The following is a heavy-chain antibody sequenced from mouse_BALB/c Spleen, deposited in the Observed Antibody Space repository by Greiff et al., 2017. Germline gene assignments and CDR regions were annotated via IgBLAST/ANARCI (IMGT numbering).Heavy chain of an antibody. CDR3: ARGVEDYWYFDV. Sequence: EVKVVESGGGLMKPGGSLKLSCAASGFTFSDYYMYWVRQTPEKRLEWVATISDGGSYTYYPDSVKGRFTISRDNAKNNLYLQMSSLKSEDTAMYYCARGVEDYWYFDVWGAGTTVTVSS. V-gene: IGHV5-4*02. J-gene: IGHJ1*01. CDR1: GFTFSDYY. D-gene: IGHD1-1*02. CDR2: ISDGGSYT.